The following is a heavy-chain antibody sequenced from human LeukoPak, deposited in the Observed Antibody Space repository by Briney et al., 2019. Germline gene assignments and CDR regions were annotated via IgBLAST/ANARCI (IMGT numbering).Heavy chain of an antibody. CDR1: GYAFTGYY. J-gene: IGHJ6*02. Sequence: ASVKVSCKASGYAFTGYYMHWVRQAPGQGLEWMGWINPNSGGTNYAQKFQGRVTVTRDTSISTAYMELSRLRSDDTAVYYCARVSSGWYYCYGMDVWGQGTTVTVSS. CDR2: INPNSGGT. D-gene: IGHD6-19*01. V-gene: IGHV1-2*02. CDR3: ARVSSGWYYCYGMDV.